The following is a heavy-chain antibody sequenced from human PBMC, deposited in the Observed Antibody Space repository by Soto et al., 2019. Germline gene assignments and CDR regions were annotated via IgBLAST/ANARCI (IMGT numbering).Heavy chain of an antibody. CDR3: AREDYGSGSYLGYYYGMDV. CDR1: GGSFSGYY. V-gene: IGHV4-34*01. J-gene: IGHJ6*02. D-gene: IGHD3-10*01. CDR2: INHSGST. Sequence: PSETLSLTCAVYGGSFSGYYWSWIRQPPGKGLEWIGEINHSGSTNYNPSLKSRVTISVDTSKIQFSLKLSSVTAADTAVYYCAREDYGSGSYLGYYYGMDVWGQGTTVT.